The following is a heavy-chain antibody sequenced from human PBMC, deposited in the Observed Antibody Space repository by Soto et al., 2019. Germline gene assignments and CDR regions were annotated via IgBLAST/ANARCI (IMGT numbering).Heavy chain of an antibody. CDR2: ILYSGTT. CDR3: AGDRGKSSSWQLDY. CDR1: GGSLSSRDSY. Sequence: SETLSLTCTVSGGSLSSRDSYWNWIRQSPGKGLEWIGYILYSGTTYYSPSLQSRVAISIDTSKNQFSLKLNSVTAADTAVYYCAGDRGKSSSWQLDYWGQGTLVTVSS. V-gene: IGHV4-30-4*08. J-gene: IGHJ4*02. D-gene: IGHD6-13*01.